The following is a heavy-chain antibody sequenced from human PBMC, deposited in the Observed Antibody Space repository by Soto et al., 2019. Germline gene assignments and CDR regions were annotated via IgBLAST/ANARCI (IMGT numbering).Heavy chain of an antibody. J-gene: IGHJ4*02. Sequence: SETLSLTCTVLAGSITSDEYYWNWIRYRPGKGLEWIGFIHHTGSTFYNPSLESRASISIDTSESQFSLNLASVTVADTAVYYCARRPTGSGSSFFDYWGPGTLVTVSS. D-gene: IGHD3-10*01. CDR1: AGSITSDEYY. V-gene: IGHV4-31*03. CDR2: IHHTGST. CDR3: ARRPTGSGSSFFDY.